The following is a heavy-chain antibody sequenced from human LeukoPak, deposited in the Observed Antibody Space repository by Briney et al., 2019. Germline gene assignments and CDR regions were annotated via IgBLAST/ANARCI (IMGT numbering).Heavy chain of an antibody. D-gene: IGHD4-17*01. Sequence: ASVKVSCKASGYTFTNYDINWVRQATGQGLEWMGWMNPNTGNTGYAQKFQGWVTMTRNTSITTAYMELSGLRSDDTAVYYCARALRITDYGDFRYYFDYWGQGTLVTVSS. V-gene: IGHV1-8*01. CDR2: MNPNTGNT. J-gene: IGHJ4*02. CDR3: ARALRITDYGDFRYYFDY. CDR1: GYTFTNYD.